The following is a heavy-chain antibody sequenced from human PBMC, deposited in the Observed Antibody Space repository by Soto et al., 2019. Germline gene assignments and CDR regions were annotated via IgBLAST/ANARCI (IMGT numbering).Heavy chain of an antibody. CDR2: INSGGTVA. J-gene: IGHJ4*02. V-gene: IGHV3-23*01. Sequence: EVQLLESGGGLVQPGGSLRLSCAASGFTYESYAMSWVRQAPGKGLEWVSGINSGGTVAHYADSVKGRFAISRDNSKNTLSLEVNSLRADDTCLYYCAISTGGFGGLFVVPSDYWGQGTLVTVSS. CDR3: AISTGGFGGLFVVPSDY. CDR1: GFTYESYA. D-gene: IGHD3-16*02.